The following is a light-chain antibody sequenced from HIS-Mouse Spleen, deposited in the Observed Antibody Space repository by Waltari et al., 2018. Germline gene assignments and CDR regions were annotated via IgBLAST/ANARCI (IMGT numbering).Light chain of an antibody. Sequence: DIQLTQSPSFLSASVADRVTITCRASQGISSYLAWYQQKPGKAPKLLIYAASTFQSGVPSRFSGSGSGTEFTLTISSLQPEDFATYYCQQLNSYPPTFGQGTKVEIK. V-gene: IGKV1-9*01. J-gene: IGKJ1*01. CDR2: AAS. CDR3: QQLNSYPPT. CDR1: QGISSY.